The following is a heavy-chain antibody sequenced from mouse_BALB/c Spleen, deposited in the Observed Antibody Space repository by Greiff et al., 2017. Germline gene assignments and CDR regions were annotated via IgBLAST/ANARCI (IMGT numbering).Heavy chain of an antibody. CDR3: ARGYRYDEDAMDY. D-gene: IGHD2-14*01. V-gene: IGHV14-3*02. J-gene: IGHJ4*01. CDR1: GFNIKDTY. CDR2: IDPANGNT. Sequence: EVQLHQSGAELVKPGASVKLSCTASGFNIKDTYMHWVKQRPEQGLEWIGRIDPANGNTKYDPKFQGKATITADTSSNTAYLQLSSLTSEDTAVYYCARGYRYDEDAMDYWGQGTSVTVSS.